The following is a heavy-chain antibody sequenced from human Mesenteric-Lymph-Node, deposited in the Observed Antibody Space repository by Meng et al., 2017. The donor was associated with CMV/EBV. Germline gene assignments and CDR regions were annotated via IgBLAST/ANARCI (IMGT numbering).Heavy chain of an antibody. J-gene: IGHJ3*02. CDR2: INPNDGGP. V-gene: IGHV1-2*02. CDR3: ARPHPLDAFDI. CDR1: GYTFTDFY. Sequence: ASVKVSCKASGYTFTDFYLHWVRQAPGQGLEWMGWINPNDGGPNYAQKFQGRVTMTRDTSINTAYMDLTGLRSDDTAVYYCARPHPLDAFDIWGQGTMVTVSS.